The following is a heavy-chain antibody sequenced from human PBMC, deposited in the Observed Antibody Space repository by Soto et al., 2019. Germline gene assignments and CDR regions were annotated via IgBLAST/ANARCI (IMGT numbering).Heavy chain of an antibody. J-gene: IGHJ4*02. CDR1: GFTFSGSA. Sequence: XVSLRLSCAASGFTFSGSAMHWVRQASGKGLEWVGRIRSKANSYATAYAASVKGRFTISRDDSKNTAYLQMNSLKTEDTAVYYCSASGYTDYWGQGTLVTVSS. CDR3: SASGYTDY. V-gene: IGHV3-73*01. CDR2: IRSKANSYAT. D-gene: IGHD3-22*01.